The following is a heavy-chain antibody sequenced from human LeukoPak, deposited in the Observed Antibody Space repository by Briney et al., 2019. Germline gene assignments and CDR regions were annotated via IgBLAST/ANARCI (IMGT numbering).Heavy chain of an antibody. Sequence: SETLSLTCTVSGGSISSSSYYWGWIRQPPGKGLEWIGSIYYSGSTYYNPSLKSRVTISVDTSKNQFSLKLSSVTAADTAVYYCARVYSSSWYYFEYWGQGTLVTVSS. D-gene: IGHD6-13*01. CDR2: IYYSGST. CDR3: ARVYSSSWYYFEY. V-gene: IGHV4-39*01. J-gene: IGHJ4*02. CDR1: GGSISSSSYY.